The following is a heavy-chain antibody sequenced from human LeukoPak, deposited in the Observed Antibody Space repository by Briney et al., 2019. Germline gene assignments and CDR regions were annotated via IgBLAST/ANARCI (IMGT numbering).Heavy chain of an antibody. CDR3: ARVGAYDFWSGYQGGAFDI. Sequence: SETLSLTCTVSGGSISSGGYYWSWIRQHPGKGLEWIGYIYYSGSTYYNPSLESRVTISVDTSKNQFSLKLSSVTAADTAVYYCARVGAYDFWSGYQGGAFDIWGQGTMVTVSS. D-gene: IGHD3-3*01. J-gene: IGHJ3*02. CDR1: GGSISSGGYY. CDR2: IYYSGST. V-gene: IGHV4-31*03.